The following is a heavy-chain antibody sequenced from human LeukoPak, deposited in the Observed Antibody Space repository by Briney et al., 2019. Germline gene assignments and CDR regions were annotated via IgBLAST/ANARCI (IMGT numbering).Heavy chain of an antibody. CDR2: IRYDGSNK. CDR1: GFTFSSYG. D-gene: IGHD1-26*01. V-gene: IGHV3-30*02. J-gene: IGHJ4*02. CDR3: AKREQATYYFDY. Sequence: GGSLRLSCAASGFTFSSYGMHWARQAPGKGLEWVAFIRYDGSNKYYADSVKGRFTISRDNSKNTLYLQMNSLRAEDTAVYYCAKREQATYYFDYWGQGTLVTVSS.